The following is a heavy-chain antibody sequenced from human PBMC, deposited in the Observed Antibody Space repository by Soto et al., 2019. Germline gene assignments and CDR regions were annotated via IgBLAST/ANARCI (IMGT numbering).Heavy chain of an antibody. D-gene: IGHD3-3*01. J-gene: IGHJ6*03. CDR1: GYTFTSYG. CDR2: ISAYNGNT. Sequence: GASVKVSCKASGYTFTSYGISWVRQAPGQGLEWIGWISAYNGNTNYAQKLQGRVTMTTDTSTSTAYMELRSLRSDDTAVYYCATEYYDFWSGYRAPMDVWGKGTTVTVSS. CDR3: ATEYYDFWSGYRAPMDV. V-gene: IGHV1-18*01.